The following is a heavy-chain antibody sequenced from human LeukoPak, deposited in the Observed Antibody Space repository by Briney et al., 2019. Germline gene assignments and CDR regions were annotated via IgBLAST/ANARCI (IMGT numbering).Heavy chain of an antibody. CDR1: GGSISSYY. V-gene: IGHV4-59*01. CDR2: IYSSGST. Sequence: SEPLSLTCTVSGGSISSYYWSWIRQPPGKGLEWIGYIYSSGSTNYNPSLKSRITISVDTSKNQFSLKLSSVTAADTAVYYCAGWAMDKQYYFDYWGQGTLVTVSS. CDR3: AGWAMDKQYYFDY. D-gene: IGHD5-18*01. J-gene: IGHJ4*02.